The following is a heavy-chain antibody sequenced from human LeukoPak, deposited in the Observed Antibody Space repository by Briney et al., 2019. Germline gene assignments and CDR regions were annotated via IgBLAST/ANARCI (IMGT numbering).Heavy chain of an antibody. CDR1: GFRFTIYA. D-gene: IGHD1-1*01. J-gene: IGHJ4*02. Sequence: GGSLRLSCAASGFRFTIYAMNWVRQAPGKGLEWIAYIDSGATDILYADSVKGRFTISRDDAKSSLFLQMTSLSAGDTAVYYFARGSSPPQLIDYWGQGTQVTASA. V-gene: IGHV3-21*05. CDR2: IDSGATDI. CDR3: ARGSSPPQLIDY.